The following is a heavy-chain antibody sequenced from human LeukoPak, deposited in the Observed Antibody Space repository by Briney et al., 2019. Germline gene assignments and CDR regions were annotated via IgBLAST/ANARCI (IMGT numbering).Heavy chain of an antibody. CDR3: ARGSGSYPRYYFDY. Sequence: SVKVSCKASGGTFSSYAISWVRQAPGQGLEWMGGIIPIFGTANYAQKFQGRVTITTDESTSTAYMELSSLRSEDTAVYYCARGSGSYPRYYFDYWGQGTLVTVSS. V-gene: IGHV1-69*05. D-gene: IGHD1-26*01. J-gene: IGHJ4*02. CDR1: GGTFSSYA. CDR2: IIPIFGTA.